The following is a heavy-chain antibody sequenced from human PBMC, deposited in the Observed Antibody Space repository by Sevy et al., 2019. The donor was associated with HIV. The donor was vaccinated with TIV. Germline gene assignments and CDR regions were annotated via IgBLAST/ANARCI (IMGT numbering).Heavy chain of an antibody. Sequence: GGSLRLSCAASGFTFSSYSMNWVRQAPGKGLEWVSSISSRSSYIYYADSGKGGFTISRDKAKNSLYLQMNSLRAEDTSVYYCARDQAAAGTVLLRSYYYYGMDVWGQGTTVTVSS. J-gene: IGHJ6*02. D-gene: IGHD6-13*01. CDR2: ISSRSSYI. CDR3: ARDQAAAGTVLLRSYYYYGMDV. CDR1: GFTFSSYS. V-gene: IGHV3-21*01.